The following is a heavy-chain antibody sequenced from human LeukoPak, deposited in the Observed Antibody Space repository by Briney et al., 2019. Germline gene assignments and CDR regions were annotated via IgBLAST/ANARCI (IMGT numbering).Heavy chain of an antibody. CDR1: GFTFSHYW. D-gene: IGHD2-2*01. CDR2: IKQDGSER. J-gene: IGHJ6*03. V-gene: IGHV3-7*01. CDR3: ARHEPPAMWHSYYYYYMDV. Sequence: GGSLRLSCAASGFTFSHYWMSWVRQAPGKGLEWVANIKQDGSERYYVDSVKGRFTISRDNAKNSLYLQMNSLRAEDTAVYYCARHEPPAMWHSYYYYYMDVWGKGTTVTVSS.